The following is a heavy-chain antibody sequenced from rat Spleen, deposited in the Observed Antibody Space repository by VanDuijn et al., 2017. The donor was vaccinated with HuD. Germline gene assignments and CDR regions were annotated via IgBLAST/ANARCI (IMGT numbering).Heavy chain of an antibody. CDR1: GFTFSDYY. V-gene: IGHV5-22*01. J-gene: IGHJ3*01. CDR2: ISYEGSST. Sequence: EVQLVESDGGLVQPGRSLKLSCAASGFTFSDYYMAWVRQAPKKGLEWVASISYEGSSTYYGDSVKGRFTISRDNAKSTLYLQMNSLRSEDTATYYCARQSSLFAYWGQGTLVTVSS. CDR3: ARQSSLFAY.